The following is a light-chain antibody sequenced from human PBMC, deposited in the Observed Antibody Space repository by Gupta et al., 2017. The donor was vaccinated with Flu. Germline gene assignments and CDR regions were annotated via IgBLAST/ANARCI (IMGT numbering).Light chain of an antibody. CDR3: MQGRPLPRYS. Sequence: DIVMTQTQPPLSVTPGQPASISCKSSQSLLDSDGKSYLYWYLQKRGQSPQLLIYEVSSRFSRVPNRFSGSWSGTDLPLKISRGDAEDVGVYYWMQGRPLPRYSFGQGTKLEIK. V-gene: IGKV2-29*01. CDR2: EVS. J-gene: IGKJ2*03. CDR1: QSLLDSDGKSY.